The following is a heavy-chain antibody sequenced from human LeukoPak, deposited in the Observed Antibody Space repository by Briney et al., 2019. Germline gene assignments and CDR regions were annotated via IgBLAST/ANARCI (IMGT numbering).Heavy chain of an antibody. CDR1: GYTLTELS. V-gene: IGHV1-24*01. D-gene: IGHD3-9*01. Sequence: ASVKVSCKVSGYTLTELSMHWVRQAPGKGLEWMGGFDPEDGETIYAQKFQGRVTLTSDTSTNTAYMELSSLKSEDTAVYYCARGYDTLTGSLDHWGRGTLVTVTS. CDR2: FDPEDGET. J-gene: IGHJ4*02. CDR3: ARGYDTLTGSLDH.